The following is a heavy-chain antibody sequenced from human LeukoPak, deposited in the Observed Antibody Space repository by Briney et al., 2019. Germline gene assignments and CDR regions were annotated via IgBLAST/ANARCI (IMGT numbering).Heavy chain of an antibody. J-gene: IGHJ6*02. D-gene: IGHD3-10*01. CDR2: INYNGGST. Sequence: GGSLRLSCAVTGFSFEDYGMHWVRQPPGKGLEWVSSINYNGGSTEYADSVKGRFTISRDNAKNSLFLQLNSLRPEDSALYYCARHMVPTNTFPFYGLDVWGQGTTVTVSS. V-gene: IGHV3-20*04. CDR3: ARHMVPTNTFPFYGLDV. CDR1: GFSFEDYG.